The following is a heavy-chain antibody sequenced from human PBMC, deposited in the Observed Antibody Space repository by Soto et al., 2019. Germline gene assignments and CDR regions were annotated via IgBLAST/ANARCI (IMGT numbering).Heavy chain of an antibody. Sequence: GGSLRLSCAASGFTFSSYSMNWVRQAPGKGLEWVSSISSSSSYIYYADSVKGRFTISRDNAKDSLYLQMNSLRAEDTAVYYCARTPSHSYDSRGYYSHYFDYWGHGTLVTVSS. CDR1: GFTFSSYS. CDR3: ARTPSHSYDSRGYYSHYFDY. J-gene: IGHJ4*01. V-gene: IGHV3-21*01. D-gene: IGHD3-22*01. CDR2: ISSSSSYI.